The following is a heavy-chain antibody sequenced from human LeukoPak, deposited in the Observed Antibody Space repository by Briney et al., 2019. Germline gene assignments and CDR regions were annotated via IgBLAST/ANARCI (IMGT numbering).Heavy chain of an antibody. Sequence: GGSLRLSCAASGFTLSSHCVHWVRQAPGKGLVWVSRIDTDGTITNYADSVKGRFTISRDNAKNMVYLQMNSLRAEDTAVYYCSRSFSGDRDYWGQGTLVTVSS. CDR1: GFTLSSHC. CDR3: SRSFSGDRDY. J-gene: IGHJ4*02. CDR2: IDTDGTIT. D-gene: IGHD2-15*01. V-gene: IGHV3-74*01.